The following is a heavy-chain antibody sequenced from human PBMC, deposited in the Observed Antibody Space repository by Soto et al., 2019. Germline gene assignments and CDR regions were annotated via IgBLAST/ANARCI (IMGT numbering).Heavy chain of an antibody. Sequence: EVQLVETGGGLIQPGGSLRLSCAASGFTVSSNYMSWVRQAPGKGLEWVSVIYSGGSTYYADSVKGRFTISRDNSKNTLYLQMNSLRAEDTAVYYCASSLGVVVIGAFDIWGQGTMVTVSS. J-gene: IGHJ3*02. D-gene: IGHD3-22*01. CDR3: ASSLGVVVIGAFDI. V-gene: IGHV3-53*02. CDR1: GFTVSSNY. CDR2: IYSGGST.